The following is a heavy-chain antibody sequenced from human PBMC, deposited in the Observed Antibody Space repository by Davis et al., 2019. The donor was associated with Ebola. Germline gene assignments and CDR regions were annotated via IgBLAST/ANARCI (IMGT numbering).Heavy chain of an antibody. CDR3: AREEYSSSSLGYYYYYGMDV. Sequence: AASVKVSCKASGYTFTSYAMHWVRQAPGQRLEWMGWINAGNGNTKYSQKFQGRVTITRDTSASTAYMELSSLRSEDTAVYYCAREEYSSSSLGYYYYYGMDVWGKGTTVTVSS. CDR2: INAGNGNT. J-gene: IGHJ6*04. CDR1: GYTFTSYA. V-gene: IGHV1-3*01. D-gene: IGHD6-6*01.